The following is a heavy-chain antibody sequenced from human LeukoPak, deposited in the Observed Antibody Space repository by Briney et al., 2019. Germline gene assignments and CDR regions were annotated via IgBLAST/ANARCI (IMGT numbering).Heavy chain of an antibody. CDR2: ITTYNGNT. CDR3: ARSRLIAAAGTGDY. Sequence: ASVKVSCKASGYTFTSYGITWVRQAPGQGLGWMGWITTYNGNTNYAQKLQGRVTMTTDTSTSTAYMELRSLRSDGTAVYCWARSRLIAAAGTGDYWGQGTLVTVSS. D-gene: IGHD6-13*01. CDR1: GYTFTSYG. V-gene: IGHV1-18*01. J-gene: IGHJ4*02.